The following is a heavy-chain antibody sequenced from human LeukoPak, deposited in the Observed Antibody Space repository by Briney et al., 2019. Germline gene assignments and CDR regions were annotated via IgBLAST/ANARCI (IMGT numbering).Heavy chain of an antibody. V-gene: IGHV3-74*01. CDR2: ITGDGSST. J-gene: IGHJ4*02. CDR3: ARSNWPYYFDY. Sequence: PGGSLRLSCAASEFTFSNYWMHWVRQAPGKGLVWVSWITGDGSSTRYGDSVKGRFTISRDNAKNTLYLQVNSLRAEDTAVYYCARSNWPYYFDYWGQGALVTVSS. CDR1: EFTFSNYW. D-gene: IGHD1-1*01.